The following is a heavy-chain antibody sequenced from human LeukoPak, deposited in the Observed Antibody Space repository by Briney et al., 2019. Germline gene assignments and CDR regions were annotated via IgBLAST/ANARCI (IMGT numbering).Heavy chain of an antibody. CDR1: GGSFSGYN. D-gene: IGHD2-2*01. CDR3: ARGPLGYCSSTSCSKGAFDI. V-gene: IGHV4-34*01. J-gene: IGHJ3*02. CDR2: INHSGST. Sequence: SETLSLTCAVYGGSFSGYNWSWIRQPPGKGLEWIGDINHSGSTNYNPSLKSRVTISVDTSKNQFSLKLTSVTAADTAVYYCARGPLGYCSSTSCSKGAFDIWGQGTMVTVSS.